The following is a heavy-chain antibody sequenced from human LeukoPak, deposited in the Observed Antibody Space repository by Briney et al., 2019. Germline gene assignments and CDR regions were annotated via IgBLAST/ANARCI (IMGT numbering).Heavy chain of an antibody. D-gene: IGHD3-16*01. V-gene: IGHV3-33*01. CDR2: IWYDGSNK. CDR1: GFTFSGYG. CDR3: ARDRWYYDYVWDYYFDY. Sequence: GGSLRLSCAASGFTFSGYGMHWVRQAPGKGLEWVAVIWYDGSNKYYADSVKGRFTISRDNSKNTLYLQMNSLRAEDTAVYYCARDRWYYDYVWDYYFDYWGQGTLVTVSS. J-gene: IGHJ4*02.